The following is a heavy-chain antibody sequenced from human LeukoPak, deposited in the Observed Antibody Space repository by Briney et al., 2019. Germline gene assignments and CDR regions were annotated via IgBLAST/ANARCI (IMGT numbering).Heavy chain of an antibody. CDR3: AKYYGSGSPVDY. J-gene: IGHJ4*02. V-gene: IGHV3-21*06. CDR1: GFTLSTYD. D-gene: IGHD3-10*01. CDR2: ISSSSTDR. Sequence: GGSLRLSCAASGFTLSTYDMHWVRQAPGKGLEWVSYISSSSTDRYDPDSMKGRFTISRDNTKNSLYLQMNSLRDEDTAVYYCAKYYGSGSPVDYWGQGTLVTVSS.